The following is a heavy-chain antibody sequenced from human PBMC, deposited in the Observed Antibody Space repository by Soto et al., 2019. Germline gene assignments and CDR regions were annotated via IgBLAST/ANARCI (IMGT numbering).Heavy chain of an antibody. Sequence: QVQLVESGGGVVQPGRSLRLSCAASGFTFSSYGMHWVRQAPGKGLEWVAVISYDGSNKYYADSVKGRFTISRDNSKNTLYLQMNSLGAEDTAVYYCAKERHSSGWWEYYYYYGMDVWGQGTTVTVSS. CDR2: ISYDGSNK. J-gene: IGHJ6*02. CDR1: GFTFSSYG. CDR3: AKERHSSGWWEYYYYYGMDV. V-gene: IGHV3-30*18. D-gene: IGHD6-19*01.